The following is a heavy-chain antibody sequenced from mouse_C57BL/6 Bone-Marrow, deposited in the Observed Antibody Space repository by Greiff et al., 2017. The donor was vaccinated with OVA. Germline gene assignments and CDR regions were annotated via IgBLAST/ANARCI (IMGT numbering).Heavy chain of an antibody. CDR3: ARHGNYRYYAMDY. D-gene: IGHD2-1*01. J-gene: IGHJ4*01. CDR1: GYTFTSYW. Sequence: QVQLQQPGAELVKPGASVKMSCKASGYTFTSYWITWVKQRPGQGLEWIGDIYPGSGSTNYNEKFKSKATLTVDTSSSTAYMQLSSLTSEDSAVYYCARHGNYRYYAMDYWGQGTSVTVSS. CDR2: IYPGSGST. V-gene: IGHV1-55*01.